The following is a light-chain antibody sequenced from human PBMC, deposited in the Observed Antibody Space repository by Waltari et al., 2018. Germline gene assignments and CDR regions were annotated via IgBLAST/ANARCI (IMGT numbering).Light chain of an antibody. CDR1: ESVGSA. V-gene: IGKV3-15*01. Sequence: EIVMTQSPDALSVSPGESATLSCRASESVGSALAWYQQRPGQPPRLLIYVASTRATGIPSRFSGSGSGTKFTLTISSLQSEDFAVYYCQQYNYWRTFGQGTKVEIK. CDR3: QQYNYWRT. CDR2: VAS. J-gene: IGKJ1*01.